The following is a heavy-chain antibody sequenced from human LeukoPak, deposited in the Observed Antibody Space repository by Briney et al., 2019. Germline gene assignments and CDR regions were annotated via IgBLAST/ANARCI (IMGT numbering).Heavy chain of an antibody. J-gene: IGHJ5*02. Sequence: SETLSLTCTVSGYSISSGYYWGWIRQPPGKGLEWIGSIYHSGSTYYNPSLKSRVTISVDTPKNQFSLKLSSVTAADTAVYYCAREGIKYLQAGTTGGWFDPWGQGTLVTVSS. CDR3: AREGIKYLQAGTTGGWFDP. CDR2: IYHSGST. D-gene: IGHD1-1*01. V-gene: IGHV4-38-2*02. CDR1: GYSISSGYY.